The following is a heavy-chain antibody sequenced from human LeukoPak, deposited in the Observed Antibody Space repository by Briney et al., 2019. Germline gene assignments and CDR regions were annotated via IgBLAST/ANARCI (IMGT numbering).Heavy chain of an antibody. CDR1: GLTLSSDS. CDR3: AGGSSDMETEV. Sequence: SVKVSCKASGLTLSSDSIRWVRQAPGQGLEGVGGFVPIFGKAKYSQKFQGRVTITTDESTSTGYMDLTSLTSEDTAIYYYAGGSSDMETEVWGQGTLVTVSS. CDR2: FVPIFGKA. J-gene: IGHJ4*02. V-gene: IGHV1-69*05. D-gene: IGHD2-21*02.